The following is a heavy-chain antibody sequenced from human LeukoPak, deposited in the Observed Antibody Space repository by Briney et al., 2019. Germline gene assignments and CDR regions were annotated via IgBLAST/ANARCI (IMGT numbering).Heavy chain of an antibody. CDR1: GFIFDDYS. D-gene: IGHD1-26*01. V-gene: IGHV3-9*01. J-gene: IGHJ3*02. CDR3: AKGSGGAVTAAFDI. Sequence: GRSLRLSCAASGFIFDDYSIHWVRQAPGKGLEWVSGISWDSGSVVYADSVKGRFTISRDNAKISLSLQMNSLRAEDTALYFCAKGSGGAVTAAFDIWGQGTVVTVSS. CDR2: ISWDSGSV.